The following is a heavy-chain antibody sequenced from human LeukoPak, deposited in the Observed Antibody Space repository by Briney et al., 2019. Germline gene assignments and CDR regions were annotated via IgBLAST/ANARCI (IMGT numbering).Heavy chain of an antibody. CDR2: IKQDGSEK. V-gene: IGHV3-7*01. CDR3: ARGRDPQLGYCSSTSCYIDYYYYYYMDV. Sequence: PGGSLRLSCAASGFTFSSYWMSWVRQAPGKGLEWVANIKQDGSEKYYVDSVKGRFTISRDNAKNSLYLQMNSLRAGDTAVYYCARGRDPQLGYCSSTSCYIDYYYYYYMDVWGKGTTVTVSS. CDR1: GFTFSSYW. J-gene: IGHJ6*03. D-gene: IGHD2-2*02.